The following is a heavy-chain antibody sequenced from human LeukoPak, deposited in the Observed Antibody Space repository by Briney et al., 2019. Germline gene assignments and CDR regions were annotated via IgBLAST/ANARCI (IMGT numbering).Heavy chain of an antibody. CDR2: ISGDSDNK. CDR1: GVNVAAYA. CDR3: AIAYESGSFYRAFAY. V-gene: IGHV3-43*02. J-gene: IGHJ4*02. D-gene: IGHD3-10*01. Sequence: GGSLRLSCAASGVNVAAYAMYWVRHPPGKSLEWVSLISGDSDNKYSAASVKGRFAISRDNSKNSLYLQMNSLTTEDTALYYCAIAYESGSFYRAFAYWGQGALVTVSS.